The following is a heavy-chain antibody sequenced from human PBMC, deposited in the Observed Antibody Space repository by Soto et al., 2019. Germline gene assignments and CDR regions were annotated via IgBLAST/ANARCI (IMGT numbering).Heavy chain of an antibody. CDR2: INPNSGGT. J-gene: IGHJ4*02. CDR1: GYTFTGYN. CDR3: ARVVAAAGRREGSNLPLGY. Sequence: GASVKVSCKASGYTFTGYNMHWVRQAPGQGLERMGWINPNSGGTNYAQKFQGRVTMTRDTSISTAYMELSRLRSDDTAVYYCARVVAAAGRREGSNLPLGYWGQGTLVTVSS. D-gene: IGHD6-13*01. V-gene: IGHV1-2*02.